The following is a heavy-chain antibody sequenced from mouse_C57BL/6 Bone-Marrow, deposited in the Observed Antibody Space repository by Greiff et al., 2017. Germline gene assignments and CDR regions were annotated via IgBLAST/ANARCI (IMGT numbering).Heavy chain of an antibody. J-gene: IGHJ4*01. CDR2: IDPENGDT. CDR1: GFNIKDDY. D-gene: IGHD1-1*01. Sequence: VQLQQSGAELVRPGASVKLSCTASGFNIKDDYMHWVKQRPEQGLEWIGWIDPENGDTEYASKFQGKATITADPSSNTAYLQLSSLTSEDTAVYYCGYGNAMDYWGQGTSVTVSS. CDR3: GYGNAMDY. V-gene: IGHV14-4*01.